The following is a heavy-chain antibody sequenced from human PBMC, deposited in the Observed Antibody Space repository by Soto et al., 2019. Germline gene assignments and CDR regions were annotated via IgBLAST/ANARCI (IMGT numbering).Heavy chain of an antibody. D-gene: IGHD3-10*01. CDR1: GFSLSNARMG. J-gene: IGHJ6*03. CDR3: APIIWFGGIFVGYYHYHYMGV. V-gene: IGHV2-26*01. CDR2: IFSNDEK. Sequence: QVTLKESGPVLVKPTEPLTLTCTVSGFSLSNARMGVSGIRQPPGKALEWLAHIFSNDEKSYCTSLKSRLPISKDTSKSQVVLTITNMDPVDTATYYCAPIIWFGGIFVGYYHYHYMGVWGKGTTVTVA.